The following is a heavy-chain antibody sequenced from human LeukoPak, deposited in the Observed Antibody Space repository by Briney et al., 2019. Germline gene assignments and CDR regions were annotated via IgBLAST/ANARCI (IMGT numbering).Heavy chain of an antibody. J-gene: IGHJ3*02. Sequence: SVKVACKASGGTFSSHGISWVRQAPGQGLEWMGRIIPIFDTSNYAQKFQGRVTITADESTSTAYMELSSLRSEDTAVYYCAREGPWYDGNTGNAFDIWGQGAMVTVSS. CDR1: GGTFSSHG. CDR2: IIPIFDTS. CDR3: AREGPWYDGNTGNAFDI. V-gene: IGHV1-69*13. D-gene: IGHD4-23*01.